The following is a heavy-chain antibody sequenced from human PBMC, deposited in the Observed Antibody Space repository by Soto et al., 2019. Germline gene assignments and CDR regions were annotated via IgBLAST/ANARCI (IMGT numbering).Heavy chain of an antibody. Sequence: QVQLQESGPGLVKPSQTLSLTCTVSGGSISSGGYYWSWIRQHPGKGLEWIGYIYYSGSTYYNPSLTSRVTISVDTSKNQFSLELSSVTAADTAVYYCAGGYCSSTSCYLGGGGYGMDVWGQGTTVTVSS. D-gene: IGHD2-2*01. CDR1: GGSISSGGYY. J-gene: IGHJ6*02. CDR3: AGGYCSSTSCYLGGGGYGMDV. CDR2: IYYSGST. V-gene: IGHV4-31*03.